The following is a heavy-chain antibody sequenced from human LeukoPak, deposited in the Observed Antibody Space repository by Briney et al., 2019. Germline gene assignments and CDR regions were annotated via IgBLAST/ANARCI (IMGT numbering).Heavy chain of an antibody. V-gene: IGHV4-31*03. CDR3: ARLNYYDSGSLTYSFDY. CDR2: FYYLDAT. D-gene: IGHD3-10*01. CDR1: GTSISSSTYYY. Sequence: SETLSLTCTVSGTSISSSTYYYWSWIRQHPGEAPEWMGYFYYLDATYYNPSLKSRVSISVAASENQFSLKLTSVTAADTAVYYCARLNYYDSGSLTYSFDYWGQGTLVTVSP. J-gene: IGHJ4*02.